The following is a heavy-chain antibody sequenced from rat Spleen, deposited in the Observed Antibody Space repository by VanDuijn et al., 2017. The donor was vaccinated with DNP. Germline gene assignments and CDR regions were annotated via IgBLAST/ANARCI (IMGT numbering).Heavy chain of an antibody. Sequence: EVQLQESGPSLVKPSQSLSLTCSVTGSSITSGYGWNWIRKFPGNKMEWMAYISYSGSTGYNPSLKSRISITRDTSKNQFFLQLNSVTTEDTATYYCARWSRYFDYWGQGVMVTVSS. CDR2: ISYSGST. CDR3: ARWSRYFDY. CDR1: GSSITSGY. V-gene: IGHV3-1*01. J-gene: IGHJ2*01.